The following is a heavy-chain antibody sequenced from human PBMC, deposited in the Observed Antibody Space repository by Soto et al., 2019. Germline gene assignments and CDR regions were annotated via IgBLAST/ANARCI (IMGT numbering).Heavy chain of an antibody. CDR2: FIPVYRTL. D-gene: IGHD3-3*01. CDR3: ATGVTWIGYFTVDS. J-gene: IGHJ4*02. V-gene: IGHV1-69*01. Sequence: QVQLVQSGAEVKKPGSSVKVSCKASGGSFGKSAINWVRQTPGQGLEWLGGFIPVYRTLNYAQKFQGRVTIYADESTGSAYMTLSSLVFDDTDVYYCATGVTWIGYFTVDSWGQGTRVTVPS. CDR1: GGSFGKSA.